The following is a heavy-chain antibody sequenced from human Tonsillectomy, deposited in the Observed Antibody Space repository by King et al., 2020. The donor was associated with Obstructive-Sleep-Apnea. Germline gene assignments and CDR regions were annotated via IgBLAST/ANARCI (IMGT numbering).Heavy chain of an antibody. V-gene: IGHV3-23*04. CDR2: ITASGGGT. CDR3: AKDNPPPGYDDRGQFDH. D-gene: IGHD3-16*01. CDR1: GFTFGAYA. J-gene: IGHJ4*02. Sequence: VQLVESGGDLVQPGGSLRLSCAASGFTFGAYAMSWVRQAPGKGLEWVSAITASGGGTHYADSVKGRFTISRDNSRNMMYLQMNSLRVEDTALYFCAKDNPPPGYDDRGQFDHGREEPVDTVPS.